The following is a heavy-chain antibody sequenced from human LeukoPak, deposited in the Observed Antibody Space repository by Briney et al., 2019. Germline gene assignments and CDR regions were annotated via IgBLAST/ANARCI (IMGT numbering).Heavy chain of an antibody. CDR1: GYTLTELS. CDR2: FDTEDGET. J-gene: IGHJ4*02. D-gene: IGHD3-10*01. Sequence: ASVKVSCKVSGYTLTELSMHWVRQAPGKGLEWMGGFDTEDGETIYAQKFQGRVTMTEDTSTDTAYMELSSLRSEDTAVYYCATRNYYGSGSYYNPDYWGQGTLVTVSS. CDR3: ATRNYYGSGSYYNPDY. V-gene: IGHV1-24*01.